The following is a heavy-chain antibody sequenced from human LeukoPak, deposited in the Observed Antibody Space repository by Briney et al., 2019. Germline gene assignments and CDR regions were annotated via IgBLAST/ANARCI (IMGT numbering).Heavy chain of an antibody. V-gene: IGHV1-69*05. CDR1: GGTFSSYA. D-gene: IGHD3-10*01. CDR3: ARVGSY. Sequence: ASVKVSCKASGGTFSSYAISWVRQAPGQGLEWMGGIIPIFGTANYAQKFQGRVTMTRNTSISTAYMELSSLRSEDTAVYYCARVGSYWGQGTLVTVSS. CDR2: IIPIFGTA. J-gene: IGHJ4*02.